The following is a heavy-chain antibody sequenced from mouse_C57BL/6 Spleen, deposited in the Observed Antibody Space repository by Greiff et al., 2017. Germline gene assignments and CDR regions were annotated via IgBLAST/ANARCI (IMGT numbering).Heavy chain of an antibody. J-gene: IGHJ2*01. V-gene: IGHV1-69*01. CDR2: IDPSDSYT. Sequence: VQLQQPGAELVMPGASVKLSCKASGYTFTSYWMHWVKQRPGQGLEWIGEIDPSDSYTNYNQKFKGKSTLTVDKSSSTAYMQLSSLASEGSAVYYCTRKSPYYFDDWGQGTTLTVSS. CDR3: TRKSPYYFDD. CDR1: GYTFTSYW.